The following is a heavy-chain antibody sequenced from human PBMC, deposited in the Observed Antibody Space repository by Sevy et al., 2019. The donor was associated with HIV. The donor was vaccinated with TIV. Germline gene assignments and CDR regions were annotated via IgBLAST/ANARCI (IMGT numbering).Heavy chain of an antibody. CDR1: GYTFTRYW. Sequence: GESLKISCQASGYTFTRYWIGWVRQLPGKGLEWMGIIYPGDCHTLYSPSFQGQVTISADKSITTAYWQWNSLTASDTAMFYCATLAGNCNTTHCSSHGYFDNWGQGTLVTVSS. D-gene: IGHD2-15*01. J-gene: IGHJ4*02. CDR3: ATLAGNCNTTHCSSHGYFDN. V-gene: IGHV5-51*01. CDR2: IYPGDCHT.